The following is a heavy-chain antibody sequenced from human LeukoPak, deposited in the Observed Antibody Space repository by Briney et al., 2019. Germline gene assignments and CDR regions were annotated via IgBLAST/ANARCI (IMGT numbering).Heavy chain of an antibody. CDR1: GFTFSSYW. CDR2: IKQDGSEK. CDR3: ARSPVEMATITFDY. J-gene: IGHJ4*02. Sequence: GGSLRLSCAASGFTFSSYWMSWVRQAPGKGLEWVANIKQDGSEKYYVDSVKGRFTISRDNAKNSLYLQVNGLRAEDTAVYYCARSPVEMATITFDYWGQGTLVTVSS. V-gene: IGHV3-7*01. D-gene: IGHD5-24*01.